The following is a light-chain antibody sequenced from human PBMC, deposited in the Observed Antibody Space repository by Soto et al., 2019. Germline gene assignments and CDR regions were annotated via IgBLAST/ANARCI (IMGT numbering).Light chain of an antibody. CDR3: QRYGSSPPHT. J-gene: IGKJ2*01. Sequence: EIVLTQSPGTLSLSPGEGATLSCRASQSVSNNYLAWYQQKPGQAPRLLISGASSRATGIPDRFSGSGSGTDFTLTISRLESEDSAVYYCQRYGSSPPHTFGQGTKLEIK. CDR1: QSVSNNY. V-gene: IGKV3-20*01. CDR2: GAS.